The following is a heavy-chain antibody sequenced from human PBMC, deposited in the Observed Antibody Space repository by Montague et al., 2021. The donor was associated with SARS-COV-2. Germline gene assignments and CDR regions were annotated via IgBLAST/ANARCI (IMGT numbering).Heavy chain of an antibody. CDR1: GGSISSGGYY. CDR2: IYHTGST. CDR3: ARDSEYYDSSGYSYDAFDI. V-gene: IGHV4-31*03. J-gene: IGHJ3*02. D-gene: IGHD3-22*01. Sequence: TLSLTCTVSGGSISSGGYYWSWIRQHPGKGLEWIGYIYHTGSTHYNPSLKSRVTISKETSKNHFSLNLSSVTAADSAVYYCARDSEYYDSSGYSYDAFDIWGQGTKVTVSS.